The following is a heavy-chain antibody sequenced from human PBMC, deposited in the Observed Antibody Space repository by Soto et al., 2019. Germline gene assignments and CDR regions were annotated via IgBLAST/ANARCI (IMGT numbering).Heavy chain of an antibody. Sequence: GASVKVSCKASGYTFTMSYMHWVRQAPGQGLEWMGIINPSGGSTIYAQKFQGRVTMTRDTSTSTVYMELSSLTSEDTAVYYCARRYCSGSSCYYFDYWGQGTLVTVSS. D-gene: IGHD2-15*01. CDR1: GYTFTMSY. CDR3: ARRYCSGSSCYYFDY. CDR2: INPSGGST. J-gene: IGHJ4*02. V-gene: IGHV1-46*01.